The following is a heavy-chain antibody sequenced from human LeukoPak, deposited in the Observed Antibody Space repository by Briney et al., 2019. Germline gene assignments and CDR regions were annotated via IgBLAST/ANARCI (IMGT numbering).Heavy chain of an antibody. Sequence: ASVKVSCKVSGYTLTELSMHMVRQAPGKGQEWMGGFDPEDGETIYAQKFQGRVTMTEDTSTDTAYMKLSSLRSEDTAVYYCATEGAHYYGMDVWGQGNTVTVS. CDR3: ATEGAHYYGMDV. V-gene: IGHV1-24*01. D-gene: IGHD3-16*01. CDR2: FDPEDGET. J-gene: IGHJ6*02. CDR1: GYTLTELS.